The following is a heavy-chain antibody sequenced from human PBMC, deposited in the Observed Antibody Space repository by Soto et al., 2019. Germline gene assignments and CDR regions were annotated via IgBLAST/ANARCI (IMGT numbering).Heavy chain of an antibody. J-gene: IGHJ6*02. CDR3: ARTDRDFYDLDV. Sequence: EVQLVESGGGLVQPGGSLRLSCEASGFTFRNYDMHWVRQGTGKGLEWVSGISAAGDPDYADSVEGRFTISRENAQNSFFLQMNILRVVDTAVYYCARTDRDFYDLDVWGQGTTVIVSS. V-gene: IGHV3-13*05. CDR2: ISAAGDP. CDR1: GFTFRNYD.